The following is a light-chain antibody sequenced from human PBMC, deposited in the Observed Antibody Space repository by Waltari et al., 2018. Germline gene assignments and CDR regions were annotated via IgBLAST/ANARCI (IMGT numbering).Light chain of an antibody. CDR3: QQYNSYSLLT. Sequence: DIQMTQSPSTLSASVGDRFTLTCRASQRISNWLAWYQQKPGNAPKLLIYKASTLESGVPSRFSGSGSGTEFTLTISSLQPDDFATYYCQQYNSYSLLTFGGGTKVEIK. J-gene: IGKJ4*01. CDR1: QRISNW. CDR2: KAS. V-gene: IGKV1-5*03.